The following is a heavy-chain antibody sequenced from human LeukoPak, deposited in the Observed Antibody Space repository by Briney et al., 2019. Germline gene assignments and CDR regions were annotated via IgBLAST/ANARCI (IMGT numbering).Heavy chain of an antibody. CDR2: IIPIFGTA. CDR3: AREAAPGFDY. CDR1: GYTFTSYD. D-gene: IGHD2-15*01. V-gene: IGHV1-69*13. J-gene: IGHJ4*02. Sequence: ASVTVSCKASGYTFTSYDIDWVRQAPGQGLEWMGGIIPIFGTANYAQKFQGRVTITADESTSTAYMELSSLRSEDTAVYYCAREAAPGFDYWGEGTLVTVSS.